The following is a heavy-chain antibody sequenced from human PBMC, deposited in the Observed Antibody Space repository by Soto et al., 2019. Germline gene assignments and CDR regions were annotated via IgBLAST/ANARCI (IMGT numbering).Heavy chain of an antibody. CDR2: IDPSDSYT. J-gene: IGHJ4*02. V-gene: IGHV5-10-1*01. Sequence: GESLKISCKGSGYSFTSYWISWVRQMPGKGLEWMGRIDPSDSYTNYSPSFQGHVTISADKSISTAYLQWSSLKASDTAMYYCARNVYYDSSGYYYRFDYWGQGTLVTVSS. CDR3: ARNVYYDSSGYYYRFDY. D-gene: IGHD3-22*01. CDR1: GYSFTSYW.